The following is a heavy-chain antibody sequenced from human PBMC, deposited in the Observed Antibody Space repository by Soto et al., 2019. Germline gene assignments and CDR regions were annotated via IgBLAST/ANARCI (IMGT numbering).Heavy chain of an antibody. CDR2: IYSSGST. D-gene: IGHD2-2*03. V-gene: IGHV4-39*01. CDR1: GGSISSGGYY. Sequence: SETLSLTCTVSGGSISSGGYYWSWIRQHPGKGLEWIGTIYSSGSTYYKPSLLRRVTISVDTSKNEFSLRLSSVTAADTAVYYCARLNGYCVSTNCHGYYGMDVWGQGTTVTVSS. J-gene: IGHJ6*02. CDR3: ARLNGYCVSTNCHGYYGMDV.